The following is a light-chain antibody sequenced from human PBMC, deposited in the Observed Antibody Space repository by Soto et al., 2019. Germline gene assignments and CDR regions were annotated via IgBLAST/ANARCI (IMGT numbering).Light chain of an antibody. CDR3: MQPLQTPWT. Sequence: DIVMTQSPLSLRVTPGEPASISCRSSQSLLHSSGYNYLHWYLQKPGQSPQLLISLGSDRSSGVPDRCSGSGSGTDFTLNISRVEAEDVGVYYCMQPLQTPWTFGQGTKVEIK. V-gene: IGKV2-28*01. J-gene: IGKJ1*01. CDR1: QSLLHSSGYNY. CDR2: LGS.